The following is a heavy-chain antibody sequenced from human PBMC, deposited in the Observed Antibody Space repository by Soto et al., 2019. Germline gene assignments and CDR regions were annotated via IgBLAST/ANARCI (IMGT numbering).Heavy chain of an antibody. D-gene: IGHD3-10*01. V-gene: IGHV3-74*01. CDR1: GFTFSSYW. Sequence: EVHLVESGGDLVQPGGSLRLSCAASGFTFSSYWMHWVRQVPGKGLVWVSRIRGDGGDTNYADFVEGRVTISRDNTKNTLYLQMNGLRAEDTAVYYCARDQVFGSGSLDYWGQGTLVTVSS. CDR2: IRGDGGDT. CDR3: ARDQVFGSGSLDY. J-gene: IGHJ4*02.